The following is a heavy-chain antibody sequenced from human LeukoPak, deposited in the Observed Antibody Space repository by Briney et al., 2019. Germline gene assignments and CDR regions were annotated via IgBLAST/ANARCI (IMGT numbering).Heavy chain of an antibody. CDR1: GYTFTSYA. Sequence: GASVKVSCKTSGYTFTSYAMNWVRQAPGQGLEWMGWINTNTGNPTYAQGFTGRFVFSLDTSFSTAYLQISSLKAEDAVVYYCARASDPYSSSGFDYWGQGTLVTVSS. CDR2: INTNTGNP. CDR3: ARASDPYSSSGFDY. V-gene: IGHV7-4-1*02. D-gene: IGHD6-13*01. J-gene: IGHJ4*02.